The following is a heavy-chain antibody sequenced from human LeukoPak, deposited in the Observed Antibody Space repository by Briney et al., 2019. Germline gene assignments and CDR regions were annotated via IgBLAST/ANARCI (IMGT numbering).Heavy chain of an antibody. J-gene: IGHJ4*02. D-gene: IGHD6-19*01. CDR2: INPSGGTT. CDR1: GYTFTSYY. CDR3: ARVQWLAPQYYFDY. V-gene: IGHV1-46*01. Sequence: ASVKVSCKASGYTFTSYYIHWVRQAPGQGLEWMGIINPSGGTTSYAQKFQGRVTMTRDTSTTTVYMELSSLRSEDTAVYYCARVQWLAPQYYFDYWGQGTLVTVSS.